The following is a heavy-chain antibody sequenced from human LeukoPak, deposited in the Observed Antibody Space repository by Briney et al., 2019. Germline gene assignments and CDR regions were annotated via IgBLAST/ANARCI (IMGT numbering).Heavy chain of an antibody. CDR1: GFTFSNFW. CDR2: IKEDGSET. J-gene: IGHJ4*02. Sequence: PGGSLRLSCAVSGFTFSNFWMSWVRQAPGKGLEWVATIKEDGSETYYVNSVKGRFTISRDNAKNSLYLQLNSLRVEDTAVYYCSRRLDYWGQGTLVTVSS. V-gene: IGHV3-7*03. CDR3: SRRLDY.